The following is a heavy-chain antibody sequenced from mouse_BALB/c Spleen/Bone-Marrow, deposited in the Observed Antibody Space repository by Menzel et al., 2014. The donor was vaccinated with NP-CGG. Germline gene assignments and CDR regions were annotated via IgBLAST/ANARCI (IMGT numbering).Heavy chain of an antibody. V-gene: IGHV14-3*02. D-gene: IGHD2-4*01. CDR3: AVYDYEGFAY. CDR1: GSNIKDTY. J-gene: IGHJ3*01. CDR2: IDPANGNT. Sequence: EVQRVESGAELVKPGASVKLSCTASGSNIKDTYMHWVKQRPEQGLEWIGRIDPANGNTKYDPKFQGKATITADTSSNTAYLQLSSLTSEDTAVYYCAVYDYEGFAYWGQGTLVTVSA.